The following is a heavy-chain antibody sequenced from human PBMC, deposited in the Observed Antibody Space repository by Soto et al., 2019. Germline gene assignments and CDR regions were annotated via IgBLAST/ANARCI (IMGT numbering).Heavy chain of an antibody. CDR2: IYYSGST. CDR3: ARAPYSSGWPDS. Sequence: SETLSLTCTVSGGSISSGGYYWSWIRQHPGKGLEWIGYIYYSGSTYYNPSLKSRVTISVDRSKNQFSLKLTSVTAADTAVYYCARAPYSSGWPDSWGQGTLVTVSS. V-gene: IGHV4-31*03. J-gene: IGHJ4*02. D-gene: IGHD6-19*01. CDR1: GGSISSGGYY.